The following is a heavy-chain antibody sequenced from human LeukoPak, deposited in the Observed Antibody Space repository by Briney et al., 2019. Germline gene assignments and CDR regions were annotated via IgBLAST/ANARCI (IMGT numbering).Heavy chain of an antibody. J-gene: IGHJ4*02. CDR3: ARRGPKWSAVDS. D-gene: IGHD2-15*01. CDR1: GGSISSSSYY. CDR2: IYYSGST. V-gene: IGHV4-39*01. Sequence: SETLSLTCTVSGGSISSSSYYWGWIRQPPGKGLEWIGSIYYSGSTYYNPSLKSRVTISVDTSKNQFSLKLSSVTAADTAVYYCARRGPKWSAVDSWGQGTLVTVSS.